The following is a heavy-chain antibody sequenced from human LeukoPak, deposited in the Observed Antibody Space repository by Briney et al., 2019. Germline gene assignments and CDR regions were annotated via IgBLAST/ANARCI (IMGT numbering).Heavy chain of an antibody. J-gene: IGHJ5*02. Sequence: SETLSLTCTVSGGSISSSSYYWGWIRQPPGKGLEWIGSIYYSGSTYYNPSLKSRVTISVDTSNNQFSLKLSSVTAADTAVYYCARSGNYGDYESWFDPWGQGTLVTVSS. D-gene: IGHD4-17*01. V-gene: IGHV4-39*01. CDR3: ARSGNYGDYESWFDP. CDR1: GGSISSSSYY. CDR2: IYYSGST.